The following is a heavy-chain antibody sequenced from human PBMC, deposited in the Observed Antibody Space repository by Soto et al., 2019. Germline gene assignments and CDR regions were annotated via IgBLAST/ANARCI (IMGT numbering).Heavy chain of an antibody. Sequence: GGSLRLSCAASGFTFSNAWMNWVRQAPGKGLEWVGRIKSKTDGGTTDYAAPVKGRFTISRDDSKNTLYLQMNSLKTEDTAVYYCTTGDVVVVAATAYYYYYGMDVWGQGTTVTVSS. CDR2: IKSKTDGGTT. CDR1: GFTFSNAW. CDR3: TTGDVVVVAATAYYYYYGMDV. D-gene: IGHD2-15*01. J-gene: IGHJ6*02. V-gene: IGHV3-15*07.